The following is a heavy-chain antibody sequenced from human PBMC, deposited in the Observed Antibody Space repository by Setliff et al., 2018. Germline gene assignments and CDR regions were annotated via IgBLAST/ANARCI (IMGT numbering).Heavy chain of an antibody. CDR1: GGSISSSSYQ. CDR2: IYYSGTA. V-gene: IGHV4-39*01. J-gene: IGHJ4*02. Sequence: PSETLSLTCTVSGGSISSSSYQWGWVRQTPGKGLVWIGSIYYSGTAYYNPSLKSRVTISVDTSKNQFSLQVTSVTATDTAVYYCARHEFVGGYYGSVTYRHFDYWPGNLGHRLL. CDR3: ARHEFVGGYYGSVTYRHFDY. D-gene: IGHD3-10*01.